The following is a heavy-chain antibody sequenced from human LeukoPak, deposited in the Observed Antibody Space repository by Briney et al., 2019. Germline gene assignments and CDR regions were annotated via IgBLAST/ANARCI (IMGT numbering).Heavy chain of an antibody. CDR2: IISNENSA. CDR3: VRGGIASAFDI. CDR1: GFTFSSNW. Sequence: GGSLRLSCAASGFTFSSNWMHWVRQAPGKGLVWVSRIISNENSATYADSVKGRFTISRDNAKNTLYPQMNSLRAEDTAVYYCVRGGIASAFDIWGQGTMVTVSS. D-gene: IGHD6-13*01. J-gene: IGHJ3*02. V-gene: IGHV3-74*01.